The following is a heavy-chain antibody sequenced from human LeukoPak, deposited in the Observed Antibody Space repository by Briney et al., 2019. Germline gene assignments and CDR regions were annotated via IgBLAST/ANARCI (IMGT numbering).Heavy chain of an antibody. V-gene: IGHV3-23*01. CDR3: AKVPLSAGGWYEY. D-gene: IGHD6-19*01. J-gene: IGHJ4*02. CDR1: GFTFSIYT. Sequence: PGGSLRLSCAASGFTFSIYTMSWVRQAPGKGLEWVSAISDSGFGTYYADSVKGRFTISRDNSKNTLYLQMNSLRAEDTAFYYCAKVPLSAGGWYEYWGQGTLVTVSS. CDR2: ISDSGFGT.